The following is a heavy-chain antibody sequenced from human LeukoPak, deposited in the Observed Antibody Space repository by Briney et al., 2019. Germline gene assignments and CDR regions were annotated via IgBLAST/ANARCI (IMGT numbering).Heavy chain of an antibody. CDR3: ASPSYCSGGSCPLDY. CDR1: GGSISSYY. Sequence: SSETLSLTCTVSGGSISSYYWSWIQQPPGKGLEWIGYIYYSGSTNYNPSLKSRVTISVDTSKSQFSLKLSSVTAADTAVYYCASPSYCSGGSCPLDYWGQGTLVTVSS. CDR2: IYYSGST. J-gene: IGHJ4*02. D-gene: IGHD2-15*01. V-gene: IGHV4-59*01.